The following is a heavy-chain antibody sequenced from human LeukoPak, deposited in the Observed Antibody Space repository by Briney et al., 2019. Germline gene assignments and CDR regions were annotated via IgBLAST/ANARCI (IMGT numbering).Heavy chain of an antibody. D-gene: IGHD3-10*01. Sequence: PSETLSLTCAVYGGSFSGYYWSWIRQPPGKGLEWIWEINHSGSTNYNPSLKSRATISVDTSKNQFSLKLSSVTAANTAVYYCARGRGKITMVRGSLLWGSFAGMDVWGQGTTVTVSS. CDR1: GGSFSGYY. J-gene: IGHJ6*02. CDR2: INHSGST. CDR3: ARGRGKITMVRGSLLWGSFAGMDV. V-gene: IGHV4-34*01.